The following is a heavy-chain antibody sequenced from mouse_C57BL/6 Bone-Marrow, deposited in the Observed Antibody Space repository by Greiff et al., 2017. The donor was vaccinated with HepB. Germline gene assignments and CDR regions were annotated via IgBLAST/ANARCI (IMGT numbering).Heavy chain of an antibody. Sequence: QVQLKQPGAELVKPGASVKMSCKASGYTFTSYWITWVKQRPGQGLEWIGDIYPGSGSTNYNEKFKSKATLTVDTSSSTAYMQLSSLTSEDSAVYYCARRQLRLPYAMDYWGQGTSVTVSS. CDR1: GYTFTSYW. J-gene: IGHJ4*01. D-gene: IGHD3-2*02. CDR3: ARRQLRLPYAMDY. CDR2: IYPGSGST. V-gene: IGHV1-55*01.